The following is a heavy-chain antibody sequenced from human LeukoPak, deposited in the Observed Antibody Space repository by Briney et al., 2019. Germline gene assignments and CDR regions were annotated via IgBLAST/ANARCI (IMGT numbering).Heavy chain of an antibody. J-gene: IGHJ3*02. CDR3: ARDRDSSSWYWVGAFDI. CDR2: IYYSGST. Sequence: SETLSLTCTVSGGSISSSSYYWGWIRQPPGKGLEWIGSIYYSGSTYYNPSLKSRVTISVDTSKSQFSLKLSSVTAADTAVYYCARDRDSSSWYWVGAFDIWGQGTMITVSS. CDR1: GGSISSSSYY. D-gene: IGHD6-13*01. V-gene: IGHV4-39*07.